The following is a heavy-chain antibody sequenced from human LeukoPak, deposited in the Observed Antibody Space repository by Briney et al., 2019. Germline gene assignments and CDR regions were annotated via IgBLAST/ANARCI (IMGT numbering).Heavy chain of an antibody. J-gene: IGHJ2*01. CDR1: GFTFSSYS. D-gene: IGHD6-19*01. V-gene: IGHV3-48*01. CDR2: ISSSSSTI. CDR3: AKVSSGWSRYFDL. Sequence: GGSLRLSCAASGFTFSSYSMNWVRQAPGKGLEWVSYISSSSSTIYYADSVKGRFTISRDNAKNSLYLQMNSLRAEDTAVYYCAKVSSGWSRYFDLWGRGTLVTVSS.